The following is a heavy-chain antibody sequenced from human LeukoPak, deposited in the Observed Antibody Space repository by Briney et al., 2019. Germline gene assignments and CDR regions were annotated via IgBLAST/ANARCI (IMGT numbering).Heavy chain of an antibody. D-gene: IGHD2-2*01. Sequence: SETLSLNCAVYGGSFSGYYWSWIRQPPGKGLEWIGEINHSGSTNYNPSLKSRVTISVDTSKNQFSLKLSSVTAADTAVYYCARGRGSSSSRGYYYYYGMDVWGQGTTVTVSS. CDR3: ARGRGSSSSRGYYYYYGMDV. V-gene: IGHV4-34*01. CDR1: GGSFSGYY. CDR2: INHSGST. J-gene: IGHJ6*02.